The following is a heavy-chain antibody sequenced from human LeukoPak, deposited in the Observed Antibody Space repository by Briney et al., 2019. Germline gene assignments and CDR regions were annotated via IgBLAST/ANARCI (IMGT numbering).Heavy chain of an antibody. D-gene: IGHD3-22*01. CDR1: GFTVSSNY. CDR2: IYSGGST. Sequence: GGSLRLSCAASGFTVSSNYVSWVRQAPGKGLEWVSVIYSGGSTYYADSVKGRFTISRDNSKNTLYPQMNSLRAEDTAVYYCARGVSSGYYYFDYWGQGTLVTVSS. CDR3: ARGVSSGYYYFDY. J-gene: IGHJ4*02. V-gene: IGHV3-66*01.